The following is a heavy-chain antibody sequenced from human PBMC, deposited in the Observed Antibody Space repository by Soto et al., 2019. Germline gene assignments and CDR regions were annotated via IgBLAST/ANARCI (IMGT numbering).Heavy chain of an antibody. D-gene: IGHD6-13*01. V-gene: IGHV1-18*01. Sequence: ASVKVSCKASGYTFTKYGISWVRQAPGQGLEWMGWISPYNGNTNYEQKFQGRVTMTTETSTSTAYMELRSLRSDDTAVYYCARDASLAAAGSNYYYYYGMDVWGRGTTVTVSS. CDR2: ISPYNGNT. CDR1: GYTFTKYG. J-gene: IGHJ6*02. CDR3: ARDASLAAAGSNYYYYYGMDV.